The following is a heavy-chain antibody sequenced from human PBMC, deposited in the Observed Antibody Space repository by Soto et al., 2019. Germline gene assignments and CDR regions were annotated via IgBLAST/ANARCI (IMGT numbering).Heavy chain of an antibody. D-gene: IGHD3-10*01. Sequence: PGGSLRLSCAASGFTFSSYGMHWVRQAPGKGLEWVAVISYDGSNKYYADSVKGRFTISRDNSKNTLYLQMNSLRAEDTAVYYCAEDRNYYGSGSSTEFDYWGQGTLVTVSS. CDR2: ISYDGSNK. CDR1: GFTFSSYG. V-gene: IGHV3-30*18. CDR3: AEDRNYYGSGSSTEFDY. J-gene: IGHJ4*02.